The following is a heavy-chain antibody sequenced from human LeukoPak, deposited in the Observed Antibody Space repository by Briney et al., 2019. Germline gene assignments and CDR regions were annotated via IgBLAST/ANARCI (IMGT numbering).Heavy chain of an antibody. CDR1: GYTFTSYA. V-gene: IGHV1-3*01. CDR2: INAGNGNT. J-gene: IGHJ5*02. CDR3: ARAYCTNGVCYNNWFDP. D-gene: IGHD2-8*01. Sequence: ASVKVSCKASGYTFTSYAMHRVRQAPGQRLEWMGWINAGNGNTKYSQKFQGRVTITRDTSASTAYMELSSLRSEDTAVYYCARAYCTNGVCYNNWFDPWGQGTLVTVSS.